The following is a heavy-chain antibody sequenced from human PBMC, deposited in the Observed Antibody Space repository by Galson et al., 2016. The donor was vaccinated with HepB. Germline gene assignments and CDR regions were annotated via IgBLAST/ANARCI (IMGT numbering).Heavy chain of an antibody. V-gene: IGHV3-74*01. CDR2: IEGDGTSP. J-gene: IGHJ4*02. CDR3: ARDLSGPAH. CDR1: GFTFRNHQ. Sequence: SLRLSCAVSGFTFRNHQMHWIRQVPGKGPMWVARIEGDGTSPIYAASVKGRFTISSDSAENTVYLQMNRLRAEDTALYYCARDLSGPAHWGQGTLVTVSP.